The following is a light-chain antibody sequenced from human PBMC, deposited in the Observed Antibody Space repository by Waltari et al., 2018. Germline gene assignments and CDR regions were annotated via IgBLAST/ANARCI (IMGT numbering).Light chain of an antibody. CDR2: SSN. J-gene: IGLJ3*02. Sequence: QSVLTQPPSASGTPGQRVTISCSGRNSNIGSNTVNWYQQLPGTAPKLLIYSSNQRPSGVPARFSGSTSGTSASLAISGLQSEDEADYYCAVWDDSLNGRVFGGGTKLTVL. CDR1: NSNIGSNT. V-gene: IGLV1-44*01. CDR3: AVWDDSLNGRV.